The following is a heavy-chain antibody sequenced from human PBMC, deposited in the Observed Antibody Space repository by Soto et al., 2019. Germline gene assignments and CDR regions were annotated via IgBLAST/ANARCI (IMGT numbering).Heavy chain of an antibody. CDR3: ARVKVNQQLVRGNWFDP. V-gene: IGHV1-18*01. CDR1: GYTFTSYG. J-gene: IGHJ5*02. Sequence: QVQLVQSGAEVKKPGASVKVSCKASGYTFTSYGIIWVRQAPGQGLEWMGWISAYNGNTNYAQKLQGRVTMTTDTSTSTAYMELRSLRSDDTAVYYCARVKVNQQLVRGNWFDPWGQGTLVTVSS. CDR2: ISAYNGNT. D-gene: IGHD6-13*01.